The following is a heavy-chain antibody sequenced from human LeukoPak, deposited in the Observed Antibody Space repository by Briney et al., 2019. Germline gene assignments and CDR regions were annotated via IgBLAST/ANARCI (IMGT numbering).Heavy chain of an antibody. V-gene: IGHV4-39*01. CDR2: IYYSAST. CDR1: NGSISISSYC. J-gene: IGHJ6*03. CDR3: ARHWLRGAAKPGYMDV. Sequence: SETLSLTCTVSNGSISISSYCWGWIRQPPGKGLEWIGSIYYSASTYYNPSLKSRVTISVDTSKTQFSLKLSSVTAADTAVYYCARHWLRGAAKPGYMDVWGKGTTVTVSS. D-gene: IGHD5-18*01.